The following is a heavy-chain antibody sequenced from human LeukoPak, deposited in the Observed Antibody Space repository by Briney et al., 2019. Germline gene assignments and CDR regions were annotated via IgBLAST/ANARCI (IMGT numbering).Heavy chain of an antibody. Sequence: PSETLSLTCAVYGGSFSGYYWSWIRQPPGKGLEWIGYIYYSGSTNYNPSLKSRVTISVDTSKNQFSLKLSSVTAADTAVYYCARHSDQYSSSWYDAFDIWGQGTMVTVSS. J-gene: IGHJ3*02. CDR3: ARHSDQYSSSWYDAFDI. CDR2: IYYSGST. D-gene: IGHD6-13*01. CDR1: GGSFSGYY. V-gene: IGHV4-59*08.